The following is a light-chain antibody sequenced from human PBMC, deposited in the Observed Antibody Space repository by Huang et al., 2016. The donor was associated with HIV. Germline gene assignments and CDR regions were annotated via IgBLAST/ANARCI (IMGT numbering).Light chain of an antibody. CDR3: QQSHSSPYT. V-gene: IGKV1-39*01. CDR1: QTIISY. J-gene: IGKJ2*01. CDR2: DAS. Sequence: DIQMTQSPSSLSASVGDRVTITCRASQTIISYLIWDQVKAGKAPKLLIYDASSVERGVPSRFSGRGSGTDFTLTISSLQPEDFATYYCQQSHSSPYTFGQGTKLEIK.